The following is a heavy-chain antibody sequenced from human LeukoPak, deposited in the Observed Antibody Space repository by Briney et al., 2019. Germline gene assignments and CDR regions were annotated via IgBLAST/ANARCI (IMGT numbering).Heavy chain of an antibody. J-gene: IGHJ4*02. Sequence: ASVKVSCKASGGTFSSYAISWVRQAPGQGLGWMGGIIPIFGTANYAQKFQGRVTITADESTSTAYMELSSLRSEDTAVYYCASGWFGDHNFDYWGQGTLVTVSS. CDR1: GGTFSSYA. V-gene: IGHV1-69*13. D-gene: IGHD3-10*01. CDR2: IIPIFGTA. CDR3: ASGWFGDHNFDY.